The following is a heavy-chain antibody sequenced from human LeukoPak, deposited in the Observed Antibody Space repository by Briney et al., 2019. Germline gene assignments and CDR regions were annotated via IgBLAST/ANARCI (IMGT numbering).Heavy chain of an antibody. Sequence: SETLSLTCAVYGGSFSGYYWSWIRQPPGKGLEWIGEINHSGSTNYNPSLKSRVTISVDTTKNQFSLNLTSVTAADTAVYYCAVGRSYWGQGNLVTVSS. V-gene: IGHV4-34*01. CDR1: GGSFSGYY. J-gene: IGHJ4*02. CDR3: AVGRSY. CDR2: INHSGST.